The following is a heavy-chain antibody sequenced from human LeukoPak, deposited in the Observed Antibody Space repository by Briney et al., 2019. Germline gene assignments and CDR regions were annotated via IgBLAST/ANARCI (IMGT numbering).Heavy chain of an antibody. Sequence: GGSLRLSCAASGFTFSKYAMSWVRQAPGKGLEWVSAINGSDGNTFYADSVKGRFTISRDNSKNTLSLQMNSLRAEDTALYYCAKDSSVPYGITDWGQGTLVTVSS. J-gene: IGHJ4*02. CDR1: GFTFSKYA. CDR2: INGSDGNT. V-gene: IGHV3-23*01. CDR3: AKDSSVPYGITD. D-gene: IGHD4-17*01.